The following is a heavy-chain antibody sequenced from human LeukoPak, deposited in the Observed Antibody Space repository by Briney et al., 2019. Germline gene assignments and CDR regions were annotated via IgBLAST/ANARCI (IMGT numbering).Heavy chain of an antibody. J-gene: IGHJ4*02. D-gene: IGHD3-3*01. CDR2: IYYSGST. CDR1: GGSISSGSYY. V-gene: IGHV4-39*07. Sequence: SETVSLTCTVSGGSISSGSYYWGWIRQPPGKGLEWIGSIYYSGSTYYNPSLKSRLTVSLDTSKNQFSLELSSVTAADTAVYYCVRDKTFEVVNYFDYWGQGTLVTVSS. CDR3: VRDKTFEVVNYFDY.